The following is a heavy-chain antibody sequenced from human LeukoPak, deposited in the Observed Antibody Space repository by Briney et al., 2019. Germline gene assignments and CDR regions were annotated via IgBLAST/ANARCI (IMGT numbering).Heavy chain of an antibody. CDR1: GGSISSYY. D-gene: IGHD3-10*01. CDR2: IYYTGST. V-gene: IGHV4-59*12. J-gene: IGHJ5*02. Sequence: SETLSLTCTVSGGSISSYYWSWIRQPPGKGLEWIGYIYYTGSTNYNPSLKSRVTISVDTSKNQFSLKLSSVTAADTAVYYCASTNYYGSGSYRGNWFDPWGQGTLVTVSS. CDR3: ASTNYYGSGSYRGNWFDP.